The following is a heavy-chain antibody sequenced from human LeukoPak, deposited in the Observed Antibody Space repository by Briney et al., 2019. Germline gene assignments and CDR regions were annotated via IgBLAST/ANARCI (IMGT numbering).Heavy chain of an antibody. CDR3: ARSPRGYSYGYTKYYFDY. V-gene: IGHV3-21*01. CDR1: GFTFSSYS. Sequence: GGSLRLSCAASGFTFSSYSMNWVRQAPGKGLEWVSSISSSSSYIYYADSVKGRFTISRDNAKNSLYLQMNSLRAEDTAVYYCARSPRGYSYGYTKYYFDYWGQGTLVTVSS. CDR2: ISSSSSYI. D-gene: IGHD5-18*01. J-gene: IGHJ4*02.